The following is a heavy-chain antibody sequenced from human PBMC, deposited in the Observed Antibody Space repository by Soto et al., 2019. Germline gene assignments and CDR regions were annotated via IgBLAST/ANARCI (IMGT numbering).Heavy chain of an antibody. D-gene: IGHD5-12*01. CDR1: GGSISSGGYY. Sequence: QVQLQESGPGLVKPSQTLSLTCTVSGGSISSGGYYWSWIRQHPGKGLEWIGYIYYSGSTYYNPSLKRRDTISVDPSKNQFSLKVSSVTAADTSVYYCARAVATIRQGRGCYFDYWGQGTLVTVSS. J-gene: IGHJ4*02. V-gene: IGHV4-31*03. CDR3: ARAVATIRQGRGCYFDY. CDR2: IYYSGST.